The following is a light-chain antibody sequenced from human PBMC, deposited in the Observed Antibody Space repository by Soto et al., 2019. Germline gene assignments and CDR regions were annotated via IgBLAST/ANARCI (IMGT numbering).Light chain of an antibody. Sequence: DIPMAPAPSSLFASVGDRSTLPCRASQSISSWLAWYQQKPGKAPKLLISDVSSLERGVPSRFSGSGSGTEFTLTISSMQPDDFATYYCQQYNGYSRTFGQGTKVDIK. CDR1: QSISSW. CDR3: QQYNGYSRT. CDR2: DVS. J-gene: IGKJ1*01. V-gene: IGKV1-5*01.